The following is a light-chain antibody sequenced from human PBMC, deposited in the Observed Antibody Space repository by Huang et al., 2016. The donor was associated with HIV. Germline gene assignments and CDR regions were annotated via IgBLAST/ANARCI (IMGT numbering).Light chain of an antibody. CDR1: QTMSSY. CDR3: QQSYSTPFT. CDR2: ATS. Sequence: DIQMTQSPSSLSASVGDRVTITCRASQTMSSYLNWYQQKPGKAPKLLIYATSSLQSGVPSRFSDSGSGTHFTLTIRSLQLEDFATYYCQQSYSTPFTFGPGTKVDIK. V-gene: IGKV1-39*01. J-gene: IGKJ3*01.